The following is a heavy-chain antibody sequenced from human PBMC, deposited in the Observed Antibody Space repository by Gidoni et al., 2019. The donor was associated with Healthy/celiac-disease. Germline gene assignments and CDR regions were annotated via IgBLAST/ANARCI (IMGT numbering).Heavy chain of an antibody. CDR1: GGSFSGYY. Sequence: QVQLQQWGAGLLKPSEPLSLTCAVYGGSFSGYYWRWIRQPPGKGLEWIGEINHSGSTNYNPSLKSRVTISVDTSKNQFSLKLSSVTAADTAVYYCARGGRYRYCSGGSCYLDYWGQGTLVTVSS. V-gene: IGHV4-34*01. CDR3: ARGGRYRYCSGGSCYLDY. CDR2: INHSGST. J-gene: IGHJ4*02. D-gene: IGHD2-15*01.